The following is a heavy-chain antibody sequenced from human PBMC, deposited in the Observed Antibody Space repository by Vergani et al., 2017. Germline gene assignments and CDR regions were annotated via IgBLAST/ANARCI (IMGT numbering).Heavy chain of an antibody. CDR1: GYSFTSYW. CDR2: IYPGDSDT. Sequence: EVQLVQSGAEVKKPGESLKISCKGSGYSFTSYWIGWVRQMPGKGLEWMGIIYPGDSDTRYSPSFQGQVTISADKSISTAYLQWSSLKASDTAMYYCARMYYDFWSGYYANGAFDIWGQGTMVTVSS. D-gene: IGHD3-3*01. CDR3: ARMYYDFWSGYYANGAFDI. V-gene: IGHV5-51*01. J-gene: IGHJ3*02.